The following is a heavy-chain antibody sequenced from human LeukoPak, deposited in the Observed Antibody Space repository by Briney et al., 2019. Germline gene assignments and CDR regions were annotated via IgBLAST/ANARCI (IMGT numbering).Heavy chain of an antibody. CDR1: GGSISSYY. D-gene: IGHD3-22*01. J-gene: IGHJ4*02. CDR3: ARHNDSRLPSRGSHKYPADY. V-gene: IGHV4-4*07. Sequence: PSETLSLTCTVSGGSISSYYWSWIRQPAGKGLEWIGRIYTSGSTNYNPSLKSRVTMSVDTSKNQFSLKQSSVTAADTAVYYCARHNDSRLPSRGSHKYPADYWGQGTLVTVSS. CDR2: IYTSGST.